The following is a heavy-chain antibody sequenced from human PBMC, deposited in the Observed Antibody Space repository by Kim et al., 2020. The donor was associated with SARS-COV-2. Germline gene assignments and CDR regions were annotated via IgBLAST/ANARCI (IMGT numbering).Heavy chain of an antibody. D-gene: IGHD3-16*01. CDR3: ARETLGGYAALDAFDI. Sequence: SETLSLTCTVSGGSISSYYWSWIRQPPGKGLEWIGYIYYSGSTNYNPSLKSRVTISVDTSKNQFSLKLSSVTAADTAVYYCARETLGGYAALDAFDIWGQGTMVTVSS. CDR1: GGSISSYY. V-gene: IGHV4-59*01. J-gene: IGHJ3*02. CDR2: IYYSGST.